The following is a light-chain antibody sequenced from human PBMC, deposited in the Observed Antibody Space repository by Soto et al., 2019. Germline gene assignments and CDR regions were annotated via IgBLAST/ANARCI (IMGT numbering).Light chain of an antibody. Sequence: DIPLTQSPSFLSASVGERVTITCRARQDISSYLAWYQQKPGKAPKLLIYAASTLQSGVPSRFSGSGSGTEFTLTISILQPEDFATYYCQQLNSYPWTFGQGTKVEIK. CDR2: AAS. CDR1: QDISSY. V-gene: IGKV1-9*01. J-gene: IGKJ1*01. CDR3: QQLNSYPWT.